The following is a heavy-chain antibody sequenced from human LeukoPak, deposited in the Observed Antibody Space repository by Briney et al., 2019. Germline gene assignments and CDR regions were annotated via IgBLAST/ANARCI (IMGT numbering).Heavy chain of an antibody. V-gene: IGHV4-59*12. D-gene: IGHD5/OR15-5a*01. CDR1: GGSISSYY. J-gene: IGHJ6*02. CDR3: ARGVLYYYYGMDV. CDR2: IYYSGST. Sequence: SETLSLTCTVSGGSISSYYWSWIRQPPGKGLEWIGYIYYSGSTNYNPSLKSRVTISVDTSKNQFSLKLSSVTAADTAVYYCARGVLYYYYGMDVWGQGTTVTVSS.